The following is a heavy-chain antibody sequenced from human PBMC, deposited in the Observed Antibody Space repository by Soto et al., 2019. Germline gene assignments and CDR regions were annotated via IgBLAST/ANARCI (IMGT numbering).Heavy chain of an antibody. CDR3: VQAQNWNYGDVSFDN. CDR2: ISWNSGSI. D-gene: IGHD1-7*01. V-gene: IGHV3-9*01. Sequence: GGSLRLSCAASGLSFDDYAMHWVRQGPGKGLEWVSGISWNSGSIAYADSVKGRFTISRDNPKNSLYLQMNSLKVDDTAIYYCVQAQNWNYGDVSFDNWGQGTLVTVSS. CDR1: GLSFDDYA. J-gene: IGHJ4*02.